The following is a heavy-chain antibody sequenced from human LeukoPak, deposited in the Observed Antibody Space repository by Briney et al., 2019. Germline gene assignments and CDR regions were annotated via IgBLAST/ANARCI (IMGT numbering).Heavy chain of an antibody. CDR1: GFTFSSYS. J-gene: IGHJ4*02. Sequence: PGGSLRLSCAASGFTFSSYSMNWVRQAPGMGPEWVSYISSGSSAIGYADSVKGRFTISRDNANNSLYLQMNSLSAEDTAIYYCARDENWAIDYWGQGILVTVSS. V-gene: IGHV3-48*01. D-gene: IGHD7-27*01. CDR2: ISSGSSAI. CDR3: ARDENWAIDY.